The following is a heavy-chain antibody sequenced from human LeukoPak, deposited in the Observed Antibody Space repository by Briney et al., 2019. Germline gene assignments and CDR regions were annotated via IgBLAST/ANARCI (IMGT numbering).Heavy chain of an antibody. J-gene: IGHJ5*02. Sequence: GASVKVSCKASGYTFTSYDINWVRQATGQGLEWMGWMNPNSGNTGYAQKSQGRVTITRNTSISTAYMELSSLRSEDTAVYYCARVPTWGGYCSSTSCYTPRWFDPWGQGTLVTVSS. CDR3: ARVPTWGGYCSSTSCYTPRWFDP. D-gene: IGHD2-2*02. V-gene: IGHV1-8*03. CDR1: GYTFTSYD. CDR2: MNPNSGNT.